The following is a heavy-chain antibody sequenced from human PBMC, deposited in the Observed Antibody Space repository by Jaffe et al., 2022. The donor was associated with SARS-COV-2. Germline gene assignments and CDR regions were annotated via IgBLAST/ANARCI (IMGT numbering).Heavy chain of an antibody. Sequence: QVQLQESGPGMVKPSETLSLTCTVSGGSVSTISNYWSWIRQPPGKGLEWIGYMSYSGSTNYNPSLKSRVTISVDTSKNQFSLKLRSVTAADTAVYYCARLFCSRTSCYVDPWGQGTLVTVSS. CDR3: ARLFCSRTSCYVDP. CDR1: GGSVSTISNY. CDR2: MSYSGST. V-gene: IGHV4-61*01. J-gene: IGHJ5*02. D-gene: IGHD2-2*01.